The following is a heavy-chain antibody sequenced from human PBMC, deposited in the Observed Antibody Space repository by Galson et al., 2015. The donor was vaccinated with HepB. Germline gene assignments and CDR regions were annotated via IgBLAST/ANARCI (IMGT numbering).Heavy chain of an antibody. CDR2: INWNGGST. V-gene: IGHV3-20*04. D-gene: IGHD5-12*01. CDR3: ARELVATFLGIGYHYGMDV. J-gene: IGHJ6*02. CDR1: GFTFDDYG. Sequence: SLRLSCAASGFTFDDYGMSWVRQAPGKGLEWVSGINWNGGSTGYADSVKGRFTISRDNAKNSLYLQMNSLRAEDTALYYCARELVATFLGIGYHYGMDVWGQGTTGTVSS.